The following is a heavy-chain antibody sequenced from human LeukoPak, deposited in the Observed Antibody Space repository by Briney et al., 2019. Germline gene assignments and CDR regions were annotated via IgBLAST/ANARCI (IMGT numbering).Heavy chain of an antibody. Sequence: GGSLRLTCAASGFTFTNYAISWVRQAPGKGLEWVSAISNSGRTYYAGSVKGRFTISRDNSKNTLHLQMNSLSAEDTAVYYCAKESPYAVGGTGRIYYFDYWAQGALVTVSS. V-gene: IGHV3-23*01. D-gene: IGHD1-26*01. CDR1: GFTFTNYA. CDR2: ISNSGRT. CDR3: AKESPYAVGGTGRIYYFDY. J-gene: IGHJ4*02.